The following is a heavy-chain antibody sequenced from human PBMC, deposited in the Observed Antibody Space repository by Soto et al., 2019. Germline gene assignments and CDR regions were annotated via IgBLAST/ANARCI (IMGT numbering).Heavy chain of an antibody. CDR3: ARGGLYTYYYDSSGYGNAFDI. J-gene: IGHJ3*02. CDR1: GGSISSYY. D-gene: IGHD3-22*01. V-gene: IGHV4-59*01. Sequence: SETLSLTCTVSGGSISSYYWSWIRQPPGKGLEWIGYIYYSGSTNYNPSLKSRVTISVDTSKNQFSLKLSSVTAADTAVYYCARGGLYTYYYDSSGYGNAFDIWGQGTMVT. CDR2: IYYSGST.